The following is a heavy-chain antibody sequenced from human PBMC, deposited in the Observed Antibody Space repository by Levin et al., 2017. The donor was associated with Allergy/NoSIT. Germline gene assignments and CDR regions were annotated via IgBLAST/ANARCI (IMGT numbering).Heavy chain of an antibody. CDR1: GFTVSSNY. Sequence: GGSLRLSCAASGFTVSSNYMSWVRQAPGKGLEWVSVIYSGGSTYYADSVKGRFTISRDNSKNTLYLQMNSLRAEDTAVYYCARVGRVGSSWTNTYWYFDLWGRGTLVTVSS. D-gene: IGHD6-13*01. CDR3: ARVGRVGSSWTNTYWYFDL. CDR2: IYSGGST. V-gene: IGHV3-53*01. J-gene: IGHJ2*01.